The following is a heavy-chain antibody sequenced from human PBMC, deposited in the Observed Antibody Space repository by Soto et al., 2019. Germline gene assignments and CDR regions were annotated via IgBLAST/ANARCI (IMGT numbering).Heavy chain of an antibody. Sequence: GESLKISCKGSGYSFAGCWITWVRQKPGKGLEWMGRIDPSDSQTYYSPSFRGHVTISVTKSITTVFLQWSSLRASDTAMYYCARQIYDSDTGPNFQYYFDSWGQGTPVTVSS. J-gene: IGHJ4*02. CDR2: IDPSDSQT. V-gene: IGHV5-10-1*01. D-gene: IGHD3-22*01. CDR3: ARQIYDSDTGPNFQYYFDS. CDR1: GYSFAGCW.